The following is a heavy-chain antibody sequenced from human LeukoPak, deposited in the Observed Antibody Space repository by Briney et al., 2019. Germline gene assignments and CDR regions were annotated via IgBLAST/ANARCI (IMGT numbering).Heavy chain of an antibody. CDR2: ISSNGGST. CDR3: ATTYYDFWSGPYGMDV. D-gene: IGHD3-3*01. Sequence: GGSLRLSCAASGFTFSSYAMSWVRQAPGKGLEYVSAISSNGGSTYYANSVKGRFTISRDNSKNTLYLQMGSLRAEDMAVYYCATTYYDFWSGPYGMDVWGQGTTVTVSS. J-gene: IGHJ6*02. CDR1: GFTFSSYA. V-gene: IGHV3-64*01.